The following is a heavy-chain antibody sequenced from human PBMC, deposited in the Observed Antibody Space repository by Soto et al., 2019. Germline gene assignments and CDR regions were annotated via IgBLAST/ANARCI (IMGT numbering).Heavy chain of an antibody. Sequence: PSETLSLPCTVAGGFISSYYGSWIRQPPGKGLEWIGYIYYSGSTNYNPSLKSRVTISVDTSKNQFSLKLSSVTAADSAAYYCASLHNSSPRYYYYYMDVWGKGTTVTVSS. V-gene: IGHV4-59*01. CDR3: ASLHNSSPRYYYYYMDV. CDR2: IYYSGST. CDR1: GGFISSYY. J-gene: IGHJ6*03. D-gene: IGHD3-22*01.